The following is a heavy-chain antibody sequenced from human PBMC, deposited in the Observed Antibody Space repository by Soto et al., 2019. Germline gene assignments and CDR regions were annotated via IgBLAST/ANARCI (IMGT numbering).Heavy chain of an antibody. CDR3: ARGHYDFWSGYFATIAY. D-gene: IGHD3-3*01. CDR2: MHNSGST. J-gene: IGHJ4*02. CDR1: GGAISSYY. Sequence: QVQLPESGPGLVKPSETLSLTCTVSGGAISSYYWSWIRQPPGKGLEWIGYMHNSGSTKYNPSLKSRLTISADTSKNQVSLKLSSVTAADSAVYYCARGHYDFWSGYFATIAYRGQGTLVTVSS. V-gene: IGHV4-59*12.